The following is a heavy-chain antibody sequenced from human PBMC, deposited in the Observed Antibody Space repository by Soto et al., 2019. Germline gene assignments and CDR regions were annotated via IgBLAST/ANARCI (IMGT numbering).Heavy chain of an antibody. CDR2: INPNSGGT. D-gene: IGHD2-21*01. CDR1: GYSFSVYP. CDR3: AFTYYFFVGVSRNDPFDI. Sequence: ASVKVSCKASGYSFSVYPIHWVRQAPGQGLEWMGCINPNSGGTEYAKKFQGWVTMTRDTSTSTAYMELSRLKSDDTAVYYCAFTYYFFVGVSRNDPFDIWGRGTMVTVSS. V-gene: IGHV1-2*04. J-gene: IGHJ3*02.